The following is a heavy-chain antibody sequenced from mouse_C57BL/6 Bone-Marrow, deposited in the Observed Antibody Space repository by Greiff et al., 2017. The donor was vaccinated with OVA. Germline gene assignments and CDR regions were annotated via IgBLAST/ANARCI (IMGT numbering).Heavy chain of an antibody. J-gene: IGHJ4*01. V-gene: IGHV1-50*01. Sequence: VQLQQPGAELVKPGASVKLSCKASGYTFTSYWMQWVKQRPGQGLEWIGEIDPSDSYTNYNQKFKGKATLTVDTSSSTAYMQLSSLTSEDSAVYYCASATGAVPGDYAMDYWGQGTSVTVSS. CDR2: IDPSDSYT. CDR3: ASATGAVPGDYAMDY. D-gene: IGHD4-1*01. CDR1: GYTFTSYW.